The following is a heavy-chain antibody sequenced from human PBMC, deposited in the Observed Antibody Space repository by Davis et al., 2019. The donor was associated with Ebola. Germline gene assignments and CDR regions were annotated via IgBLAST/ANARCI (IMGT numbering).Heavy chain of an antibody. CDR1: GFTFDDYA. V-gene: IGHV3-9*01. J-gene: IGHJ4*02. CDR2: ISWNSGSI. D-gene: IGHD1-1*01. Sequence: SLKISCAASGFTFDDYAMHWVRQAPGQGLEWVSGISWNSGSIGYADSVKGRFTISRDNAKNSLYLQMNSLRAEDTALYCCTTTGDRHGDYWGQGTLVTVSS. CDR3: TTTGDRHGDY.